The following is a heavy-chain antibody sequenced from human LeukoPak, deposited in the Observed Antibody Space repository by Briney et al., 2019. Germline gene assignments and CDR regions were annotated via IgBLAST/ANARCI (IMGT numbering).Heavy chain of an antibody. J-gene: IGHJ4*02. Sequence: SETLSLTCTVSGGSISGYCWSWIRQPAGKGLEWIGHIYSTGSTNYNPSFKSRVTMSVDTSKNQFSLRLSSVTAADTAVYYCARSCSGGSCYRFFDYWGQGTLVPVSS. CDR3: ARSCSGGSCYRFFDY. V-gene: IGHV4-4*07. CDR1: GGSISGYC. CDR2: IYSTGST. D-gene: IGHD2-15*01.